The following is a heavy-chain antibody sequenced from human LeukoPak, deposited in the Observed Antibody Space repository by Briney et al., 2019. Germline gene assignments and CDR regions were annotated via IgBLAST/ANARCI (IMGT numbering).Heavy chain of an antibody. V-gene: IGHV1-2*02. Sequence: VASVKVSCKASGYTFTGYYMHWVRQAPGQGLEWMGWINPNSGGTNYAQTFQGRVTMTRDTSISTAYMELSRLRSDDTAVYYCARGDFLRYFDWYYWYNWFDPWGQGTLVTVSS. CDR3: ARGDFLRYFDWYYWYNWFDP. D-gene: IGHD3-9*01. J-gene: IGHJ5*02. CDR1: GYTFTGYY. CDR2: INPNSGGT.